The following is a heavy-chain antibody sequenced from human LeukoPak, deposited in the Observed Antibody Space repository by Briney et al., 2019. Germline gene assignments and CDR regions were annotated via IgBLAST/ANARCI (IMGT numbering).Heavy chain of an antibody. Sequence: GGSLRLSCAASGFTFSSYEMNWVRQAPGKGLEWVSYISSSGSTIYYADSVKGRFTISRDNSDNTLYLQMNSLRAEDTAVYYCARGYYGSGSYYIGDAFDIWGQGTMVTVSS. V-gene: IGHV3-48*03. CDR2: ISSSGSTI. CDR3: ARGYYGSGSYYIGDAFDI. D-gene: IGHD3-10*01. J-gene: IGHJ3*02. CDR1: GFTFSSYE.